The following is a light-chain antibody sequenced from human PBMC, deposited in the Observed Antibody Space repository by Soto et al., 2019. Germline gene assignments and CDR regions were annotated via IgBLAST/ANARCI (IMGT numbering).Light chain of an antibody. CDR3: QQGDSWPLT. CDR1: QSVSSY. J-gene: IGKJ4*01. CDR2: DAS. Sequence: EIVLTQSPATLSFSPGERATLSCRASQSVSSYLAWYQKKPGQPPRLLIYDASNRATAIPTRFSGSGSGRDFTLTISRLAPEDFAIYYCQQGDSWPLTFGGGTKVEIK. V-gene: IGKV3-11*02.